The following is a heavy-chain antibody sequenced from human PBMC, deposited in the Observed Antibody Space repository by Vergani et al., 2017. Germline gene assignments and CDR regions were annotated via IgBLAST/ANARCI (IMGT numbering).Heavy chain of an antibody. Sequence: QVQLVQSGAEVKKPGSSVKVSCKASGGTFSSYAISWVRQAPGQGLEWMGRIIPIFGTANYAQKFQGRVTMTRDTSISTAYMELSRLRSDDTAVYYCARDLGYYDSSGYPRGAFDIWGQGTMVTVSS. CDR2: IIPIFGTA. V-gene: IGHV1-69*05. J-gene: IGHJ3*02. CDR1: GGTFSSYA. D-gene: IGHD3-22*01. CDR3: ARDLGYYDSSGYPRGAFDI.